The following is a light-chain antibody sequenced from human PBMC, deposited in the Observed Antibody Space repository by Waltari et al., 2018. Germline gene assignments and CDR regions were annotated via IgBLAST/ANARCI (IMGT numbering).Light chain of an antibody. CDR2: KDT. CDR3: YSVADNSVV. J-gene: IGLJ2*01. Sequence: SYDLTQPSSVSVSPGQTASITCSGQLLTIKSARWFQQRPGQAPTLLIYKDTERPSDIPERFFGSISGTTVTLTISEVRVEDEADYYCYSVADNSVVFGGGTKLTVL. CDR1: LLTIKS. V-gene: IGLV3-27*01.